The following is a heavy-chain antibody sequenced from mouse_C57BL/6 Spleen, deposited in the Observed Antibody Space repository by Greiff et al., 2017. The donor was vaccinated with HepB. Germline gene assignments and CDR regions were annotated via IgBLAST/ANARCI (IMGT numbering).Heavy chain of an antibody. CDR2: IDPSDSYT. J-gene: IGHJ3*01. CDR3: AREDYDGAWFAY. V-gene: IGHV1-59*01. CDR1: GYTFTSYW. Sequence: QVQLQQPGAELVRPGTSVKLSCKASGYTFTSYWMHWVKQRPGQGLEWIGVIDPSDSYTNYNQKFKGKATLTVDTSSSPAYMQLSSLTSEDSAVYYCAREDYDGAWFAYWGQGTLVTVSA. D-gene: IGHD2-4*01.